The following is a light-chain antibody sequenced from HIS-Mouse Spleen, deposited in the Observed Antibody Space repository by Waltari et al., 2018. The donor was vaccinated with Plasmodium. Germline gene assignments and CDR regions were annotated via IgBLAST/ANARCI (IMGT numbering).Light chain of an antibody. Sequence: QSALTQPRPVSGSPGKSVPIPCPGTSSDVGGYYYVSWYQQHPGKAPKLMIYDVSKRPSGVPDRFSGSKSGNTASLTISGLQAEDEADYYCCSYAGSYTLVFGGGTKLTVL. CDR3: CSYAGSYTLV. CDR1: SSDVGGYYY. CDR2: DVS. J-gene: IGLJ2*01. V-gene: IGLV2-11*01.